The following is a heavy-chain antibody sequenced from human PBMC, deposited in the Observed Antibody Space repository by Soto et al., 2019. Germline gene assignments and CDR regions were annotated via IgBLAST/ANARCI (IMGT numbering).Heavy chain of an antibody. Sequence: EEQLVESGGGLVQPGGSLKLSCVASDFTLSGSAIHWVRQASGKGLEWVGRIRSKPNSYATVYAASVKGRFTISRDDSKNTASLQMNSLKSEDTAVYYCTRTGPILGDAFDIWGQGTMVTVFS. J-gene: IGHJ3*02. CDR3: TRTGPILGDAFDI. D-gene: IGHD3-9*01. V-gene: IGHV3-73*02. CDR1: DFTLSGSA. CDR2: IRSKPNSYAT.